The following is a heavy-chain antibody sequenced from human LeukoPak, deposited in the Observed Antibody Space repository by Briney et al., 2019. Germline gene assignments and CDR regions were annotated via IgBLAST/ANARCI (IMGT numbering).Heavy chain of an antibody. Sequence: SETLSLTCTLSVDSINRFYVSCMRQPPGGGVEWVGLIYNSGSTSYSPSLQSRVTTSLDMPRNQLFSNQESVYAADTARKYRGRVSMAVGGTLFFFDVWGQGTLVTVSS. J-gene: IGHJ4*02. V-gene: IGHV4-4*09. CDR1: VDSINRFY. CDR2: IYNSGST. CDR3: GRVSMAVGGTLFFFDV. D-gene: IGHD6-19*01.